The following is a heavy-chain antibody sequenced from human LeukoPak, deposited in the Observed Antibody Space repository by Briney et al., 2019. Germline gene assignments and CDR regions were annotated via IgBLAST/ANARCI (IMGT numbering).Heavy chain of an antibody. D-gene: IGHD2-15*01. CDR1: GFTFTNYA. CDR3: VREDTPATANY. J-gene: IGHJ4*02. Sequence: PGGSLRLSCAASGFTFTNYAMSWVRQAPGKGLEWVSGISGGGGSTYYADSVTGRFTISRDNSKDTLFLQMHSLRPGDTAVYYCVREDTPATANYWGQGTLVTISS. V-gene: IGHV3-23*01. CDR2: ISGGGGST.